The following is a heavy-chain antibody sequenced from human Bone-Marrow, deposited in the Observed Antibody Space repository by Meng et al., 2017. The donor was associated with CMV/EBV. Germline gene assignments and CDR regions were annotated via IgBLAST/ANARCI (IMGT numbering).Heavy chain of an antibody. CDR3: ARGQDFDWLLWSY. D-gene: IGHD3-9*01. CDR1: GGSISSYY. CDR2: IYYSGST. J-gene: IGHJ4*02. V-gene: IGHV4-59*01. Sequence: SETLSLTCTVSGGSISSYYWSWIRQPPGKGLEWIGYIYYSGSTNYNPSLKSRVTISVDTSKNQFSLKLSSVTAADTAVYYCARGQDFDWLLWSYWGQGTLVPSPQ.